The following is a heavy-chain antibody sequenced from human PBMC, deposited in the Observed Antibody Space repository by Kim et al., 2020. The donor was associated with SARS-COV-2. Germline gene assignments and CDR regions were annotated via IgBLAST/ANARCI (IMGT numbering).Heavy chain of an antibody. D-gene: IGHD3-10*01. CDR1: GFTFDDYA. J-gene: IGHJ4*02. V-gene: IGHV3-9*01. CDR2: ISWNCGSI. Sequence: GGSLRLSCAASGFTFDDYAMHWVRQAPGQGLEWVSGISWNCGSIGYADAGKGRFTISRDHAKNALDLQMNSLRAEDTALYSCAKDSLDYEGSGGFDYWGQGTLVTVSS. CDR3: AKDSLDYEGSGGFDY.